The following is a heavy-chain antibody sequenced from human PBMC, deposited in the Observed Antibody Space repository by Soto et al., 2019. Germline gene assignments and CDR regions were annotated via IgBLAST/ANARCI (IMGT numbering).Heavy chain of an antibody. Sequence: GGSLRLSCAASGFTFSSYGMHWVRQAPGKGLEWVAVISYDGSNKYYADSVKGRFTISRDNSKNTLYLQMNSLRAEDTAVYYCAKLDLTGFDYWGQGTLVTVSS. CDR3: AKLDLTGFDY. D-gene: IGHD7-27*01. CDR1: GFTFSSYG. CDR2: ISYDGSNK. J-gene: IGHJ4*02. V-gene: IGHV3-30*18.